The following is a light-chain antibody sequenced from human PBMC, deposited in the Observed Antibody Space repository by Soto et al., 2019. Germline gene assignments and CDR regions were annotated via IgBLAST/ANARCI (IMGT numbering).Light chain of an antibody. CDR2: DVN. CDR1: SSDVGGSNY. V-gene: IGLV2-14*03. CDR3: SSYRSGSTLV. Sequence: QSALTQPASVSGSPGQSITISCTGTSSDVGGSNYVSWYQQHPAKAPKLMIYDVNNRPSGISNRFSGSKSGNTASLTISGLQAEDEADYYCSSYRSGSTLVFGGGTKVTVL. J-gene: IGLJ2*01.